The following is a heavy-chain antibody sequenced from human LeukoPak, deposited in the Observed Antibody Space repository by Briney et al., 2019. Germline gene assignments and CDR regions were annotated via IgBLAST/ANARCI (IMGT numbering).Heavy chain of an antibody. Sequence: GGSLRLSCAASGFTFNYYAMSWVRQAPGKGLEWVSSISDNEGRTYYTDSVKGRFTISRDNTKNTVYLQIHNLRADDTAVYFCARHDRFIPYWGQGALVTVSS. CDR2: ISDNEGRT. V-gene: IGHV3-23*01. J-gene: IGHJ4*02. D-gene: IGHD3-16*02. CDR3: ARHDRFIPY. CDR1: GFTFNYYA.